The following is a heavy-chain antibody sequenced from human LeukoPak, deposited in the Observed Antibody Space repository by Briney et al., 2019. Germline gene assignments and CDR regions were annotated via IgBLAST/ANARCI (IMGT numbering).Heavy chain of an antibody. CDR1: GYSISTGYY. CDR3: ARASSGWYGGLDY. D-gene: IGHD6-19*01. V-gene: IGHV4-38-2*02. CDR2: IYHSGTT. Sequence: SETLSLTCTVSGYSISTGYYWGWIRQPPGKGLEWIGSIYHSGTTNYNPSLKSRVTISVDTSKNQFSLKLSSVTAADTAVYYCARASSGWYGGLDYWGQGTLVTVSS. J-gene: IGHJ4*02.